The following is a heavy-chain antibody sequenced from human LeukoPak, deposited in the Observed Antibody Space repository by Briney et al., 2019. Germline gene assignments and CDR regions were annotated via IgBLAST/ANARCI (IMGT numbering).Heavy chain of an antibody. Sequence: PSETLSLTCAVYGGSFSGYYWSWIRQPPGKGLEWIGEINHSGSTNYNPSLKSRVTISVDTSKNQFSLKLSSVTAADTAVYYCARAGSRIQRWPRLGWFDPWGQGTLVTVSS. CDR3: ARAGSRIQRWPRLGWFDP. V-gene: IGHV4-34*01. CDR1: GGSFSGYY. CDR2: INHSGST. J-gene: IGHJ5*02. D-gene: IGHD5-18*01.